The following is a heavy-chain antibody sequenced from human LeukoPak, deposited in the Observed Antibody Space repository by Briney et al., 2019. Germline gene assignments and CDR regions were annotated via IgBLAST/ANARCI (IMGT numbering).Heavy chain of an antibody. CDR3: ASGMRSTWIQLWTY. D-gene: IGHD5-18*01. Sequence: ASVKVSCKASGGTFSSYAISWVRQAPGQGLEWMGRIIPIFGTANYAQKFQGRVTITTDESTSTAYMELSSLRSEDTAVYYCASGMRSTWIQLWTYGGQGTLVTVSS. J-gene: IGHJ4*02. CDR2: IIPIFGTA. CDR1: GGTFSSYA. V-gene: IGHV1-69*05.